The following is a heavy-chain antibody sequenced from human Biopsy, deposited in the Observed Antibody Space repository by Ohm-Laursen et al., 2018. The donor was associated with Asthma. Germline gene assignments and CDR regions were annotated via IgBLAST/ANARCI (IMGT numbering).Heavy chain of an antibody. Sequence: SATLSLTCTVSGVSIRSYYWTWIRQPPGKGLEWIGNIHYSGSTYSNPSLKSRVTISVDTSKKQISLRLSSVIAADKAVYYCAGFCSGGNCPDHWGQGTLGTVSS. J-gene: IGHJ4*02. V-gene: IGHV4-59*07. D-gene: IGHD2-15*01. CDR2: IHYSGST. CDR3: AGFCSGGNCPDH. CDR1: GVSIRSYY.